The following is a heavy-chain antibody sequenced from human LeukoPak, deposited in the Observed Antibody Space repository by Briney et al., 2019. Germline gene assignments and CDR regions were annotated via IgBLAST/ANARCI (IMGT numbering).Heavy chain of an antibody. CDR3: ARGQSPYRPSYFDY. CDR1: GGSISNYF. V-gene: IGHV4-59*12. D-gene: IGHD3-16*02. J-gene: IGHJ4*02. CDR2: IYYTGSA. Sequence: SETLSLTCTVSGGSISNYFWSWIRQPPGKGLEWIGYIYYTGSANYNPSLKSRVTMSVDTSKNQFSLKLSSVTVADTAVYYCARGQSPYRPSYFDYWGQGTLVTVSS.